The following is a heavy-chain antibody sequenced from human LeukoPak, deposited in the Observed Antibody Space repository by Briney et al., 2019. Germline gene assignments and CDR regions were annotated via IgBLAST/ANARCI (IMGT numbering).Heavy chain of an antibody. Sequence: GGSLRLSCAASGFTFSDYSMNWVRQAPGRGLEWISYIGIDSGNTNYADSVKGRFTISGDKTKNSLYLQMNSLRVEDTAVYYCARDYKYAFDNWGQGTLVTVSS. CDR3: ARDYKYAFDN. CDR2: IGIDSGNT. CDR1: GFTFSDYS. J-gene: IGHJ4*02. V-gene: IGHV3-48*01. D-gene: IGHD5-24*01.